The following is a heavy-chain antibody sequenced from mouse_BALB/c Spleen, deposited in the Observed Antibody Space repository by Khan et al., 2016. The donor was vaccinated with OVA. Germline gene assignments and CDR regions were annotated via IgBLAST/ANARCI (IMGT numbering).Heavy chain of an antibody. V-gene: IGHV5-17*02. Sequence: EVELVESGGGLVQPGGSRKLSCAASGFTFSRFGMHWVRQAPEKGLEWVAYISSGSSTIYYADTVKGRFTISRDNPKNTLFLQMTSLRSEDMAMYYCARDSIFDYWGQGTTLTVSS. CDR3: ARDSIFDY. CDR2: ISSGSSTI. CDR1: GFTFSRFG. D-gene: IGHD2-3*01. J-gene: IGHJ2*01.